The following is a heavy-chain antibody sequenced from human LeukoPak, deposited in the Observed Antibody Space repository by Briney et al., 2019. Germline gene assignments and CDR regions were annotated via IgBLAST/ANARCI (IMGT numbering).Heavy chain of an antibody. CDR2: ISYDGSNK. CDR3: AKGKFGDPLNY. Sequence: GGSLRLSCAASGFTFSSYAIHWVRQAPGKGLEWVAVISYDGSNKYYADSVKGRFTISKDTSKNTVDLLMNNVRAEDTALYYCAKGKFGDPLNYWGQGTLVTVSS. J-gene: IGHJ4*02. D-gene: IGHD3-10*01. V-gene: IGHV3-30*14. CDR1: GFTFSSYA.